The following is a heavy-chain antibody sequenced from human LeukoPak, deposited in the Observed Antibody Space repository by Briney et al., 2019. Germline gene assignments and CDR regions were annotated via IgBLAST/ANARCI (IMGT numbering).Heavy chain of an antibody. Sequence: GGSLRLSCAASGFSVDDYAMHWVRQAPGKSLQWVSLISEDGRTTYYADSVKGRFTISRDNSKNSLYLHMNSLRTEDTALYYCTKAAGNIGYDPLDAFDIWGQGTVVTVSS. V-gene: IGHV3-43*02. J-gene: IGHJ3*02. CDR3: TKAAGNIGYDPLDAFDI. CDR1: GFSVDDYA. D-gene: IGHD5-12*01. CDR2: ISEDGRTT.